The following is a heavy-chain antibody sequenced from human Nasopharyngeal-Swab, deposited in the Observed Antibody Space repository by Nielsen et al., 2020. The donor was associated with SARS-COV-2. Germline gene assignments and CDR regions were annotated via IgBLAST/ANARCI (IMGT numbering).Heavy chain of an antibody. CDR2: IITILGIA. D-gene: IGHD4-17*01. Sequence: SAMISCKASGYTFISYCIIWLGQAPAQGLEWMGGIITILGIANYAQKSQGRVTITANNSTSTAYMVLSSLRTEDTAVYYCAGTDDYGDYYWDYWGQGTLVTVSS. J-gene: IGHJ4*02. V-gene: IGHV1-69*10. CDR1: GYTFISYC. CDR3: AGTDDYGDYYWDY.